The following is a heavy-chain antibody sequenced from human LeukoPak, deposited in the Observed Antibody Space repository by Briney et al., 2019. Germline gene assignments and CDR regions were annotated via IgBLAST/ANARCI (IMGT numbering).Heavy chain of an antibody. V-gene: IGHV4-39*07. CDR1: GGSISSSSYY. J-gene: IGHJ4*02. CDR3: ARDWSAVYYDSSGYSGGY. CDR2: IYYSGST. D-gene: IGHD3-22*01. Sequence: SETLSLTCTVSGGSISSSSYYWGWIRQPPGKGLEWIGSIYYSGSTYYNPSLKSRVTISVDTSKNQFSLKLSSVTAADTAVYYCARDWSAVYYDSSGYSGGYWGQGALVTVSS.